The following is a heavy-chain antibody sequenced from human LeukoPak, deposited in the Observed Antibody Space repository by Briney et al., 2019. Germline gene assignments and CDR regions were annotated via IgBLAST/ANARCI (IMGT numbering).Heavy chain of an antibody. D-gene: IGHD3-22*01. CDR1: GFTFSSYA. V-gene: IGHV3-23*01. J-gene: IGHJ5*02. Sequence: GGSLRLSCAASGFTFSSYAMSWVRQAPGKGLEWVSAISGSGGSTYYADSVKGRFTISRDNAKNTLNLQMNSLRAGDTAVYYCARDLGQYYDTSDNWFDPWGQGTLVTVSS. CDR2: ISGSGGST. CDR3: ARDLGQYYDTSDNWFDP.